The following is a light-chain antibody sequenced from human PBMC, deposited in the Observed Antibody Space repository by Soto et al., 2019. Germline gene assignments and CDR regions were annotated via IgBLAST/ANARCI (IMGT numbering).Light chain of an antibody. CDR1: QSVSSN. CDR2: GAS. Sequence: EIVMTQSPATLSVSPGERATLSCRASQSVSSNLVWYQQKPGQAPRLLIYGASDRATGIPDRFTGSGSGTDFTLTISSLEPEDFAVYYCQQRSNWPRTFGQGTKV. CDR3: QQRSNWPRT. V-gene: IGKV3-11*01. J-gene: IGKJ1*01.